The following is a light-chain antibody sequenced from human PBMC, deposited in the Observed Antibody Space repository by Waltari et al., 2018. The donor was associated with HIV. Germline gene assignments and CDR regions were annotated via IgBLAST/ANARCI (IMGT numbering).Light chain of an antibody. V-gene: IGLV2-8*01. J-gene: IGLJ2*01. Sequence: QSTLTPPPSASGSPRQSVTISCTGPISDIGGYNYVSWYQQHPGKAPKLIMTEVTKRPSGVPDRFSGSKSVNTASLTVSGLQADDEALYYCSSFAPTNKFYVLFGGGTTLTVL. CDR1: ISDIGGYNY. CDR3: SSFAPTNKFYVL. CDR2: EVT.